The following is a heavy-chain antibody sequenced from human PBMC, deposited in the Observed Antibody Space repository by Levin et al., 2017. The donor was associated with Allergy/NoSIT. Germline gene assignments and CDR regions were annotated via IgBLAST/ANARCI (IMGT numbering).Heavy chain of an antibody. CDR2: IYYSGST. V-gene: IGHV4-30-4*01. Sequence: SETLSLTCSVSGDSINSDDYYWSWIRQPPGTGLEWIGYIYYSGSTYYNPSLKSRVTISVDTSKNQFSLKLSSVTAADTAVYYCARVSTYYDILTGYAAGGMDVWGQGTTVTVSS. CDR1: GDSINSDDYY. CDR3: ARVSTYYDILTGYAAGGMDV. D-gene: IGHD3-9*01. J-gene: IGHJ6*02.